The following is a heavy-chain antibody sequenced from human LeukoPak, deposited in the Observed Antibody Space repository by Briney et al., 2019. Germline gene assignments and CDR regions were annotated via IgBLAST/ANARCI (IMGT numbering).Heavy chain of an antibody. CDR2: INPNSGGT. D-gene: IGHD3-10*01. V-gene: IGHV1-2*02. J-gene: IGHJ5*02. CDR3: ARDFRLAVNSFDP. CDR1: GYTFTGYY. Sequence: ALVKVSCKASGYTFTGYYMHWVRQAPGQGLEWMGWINPNSGGTNYAQKFQGRVTMTRDTSISTAYMELSRLRSDDTAVYYCARDFRLAVNSFDPWGQGTLVTVSS.